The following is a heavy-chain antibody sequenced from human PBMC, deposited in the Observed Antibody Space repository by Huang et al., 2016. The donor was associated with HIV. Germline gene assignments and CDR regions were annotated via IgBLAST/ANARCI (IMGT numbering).Heavy chain of an antibody. Sequence: QVQLVESGGGVVQPGRSLRLSCAASGFTFSSYAMHWVRQAPGKGLEWVAVISYDGSNKYYADSGKGRFTISRDNSKNTLYLQMNSLRAEDTAVYYCARENWNVGAFDIWGQGTMVTVSS. CDR3: ARENWNVGAFDI. V-gene: IGHV3-30-3*01. CDR2: ISYDGSNK. CDR1: GFTFSSYA. D-gene: IGHD1-1*01. J-gene: IGHJ3*02.